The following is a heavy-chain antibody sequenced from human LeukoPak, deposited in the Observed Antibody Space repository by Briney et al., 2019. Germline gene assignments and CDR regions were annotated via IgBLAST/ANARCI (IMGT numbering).Heavy chain of an antibody. D-gene: IGHD1-26*01. V-gene: IGHV1-18*01. Sequence: ASVKVSCKASGYPFSNHGITWVRQAPGQGLEWMGWISCYNGDTHYAQKFQGRVTMTTDKPTSTAYMELKSLRSDDTAVYYCARDSGSGNNDYWGQGTLVTVSS. CDR1: GYPFSNHG. J-gene: IGHJ4*02. CDR3: ARDSGSGNNDY. CDR2: ISCYNGDT.